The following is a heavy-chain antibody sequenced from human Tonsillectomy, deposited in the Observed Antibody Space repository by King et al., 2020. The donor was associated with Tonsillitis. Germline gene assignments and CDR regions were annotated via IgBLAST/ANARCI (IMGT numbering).Heavy chain of an antibody. J-gene: IGHJ4*02. V-gene: IGHV1-18*01. Sequence: VQLVQSGAEVKKPGASVKVSCKASGYTFTNYDISWVRQAPGQGLEWMGWISVYNGNTNYAQKLQGRVTMTTDTSTRTAYMELRSLRSDDTAVYFCARGLLGVTGIHTHFDYRGQGTLVTVSS. D-gene: IGHD2-21*02. CDR3: ARGLLGVTGIHTHFDY. CDR1: GYTFTNYD. CDR2: ISVYNGNT.